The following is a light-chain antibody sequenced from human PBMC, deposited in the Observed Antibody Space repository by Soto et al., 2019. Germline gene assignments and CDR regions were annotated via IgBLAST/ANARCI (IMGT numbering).Light chain of an antibody. Sequence: NFMLTQPHSVSESPGKTVTISCTGSSGSIASNYVQWYQQRPGSAPTTVIYEDNQRPSGVPDRFSGSIDSSSNSASLTISGLKTEDEADYYCLLYYGGAQVLFGGGTKLTVL. CDR3: LLYYGGAQVL. CDR2: EDN. V-gene: IGLV6-57*02. J-gene: IGLJ2*01. CDR1: SGSIASNY.